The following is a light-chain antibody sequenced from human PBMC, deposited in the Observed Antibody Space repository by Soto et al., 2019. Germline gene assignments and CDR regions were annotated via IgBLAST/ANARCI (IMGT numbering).Light chain of an antibody. CDR1: QSVSSSY. CDR3: QQYGSSPLT. V-gene: IGKV3-20*01. Sequence: VLTQSPGTLSLSPGERATLACRASQSVSSSYLAWYQQKPGQAPRLLIYGASTRATGIPDRFSGIGSGTDFTLTISGLEPEDFPVYYCQQYGSSPLTGGGGTKVDI. CDR2: GAS. J-gene: IGKJ4*01.